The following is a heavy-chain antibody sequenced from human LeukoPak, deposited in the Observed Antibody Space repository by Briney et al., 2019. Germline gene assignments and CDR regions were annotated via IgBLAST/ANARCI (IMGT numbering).Heavy chain of an antibody. CDR1: GYTFTGYY. J-gene: IGHJ4*02. Sequence: GASVKVSCKASGYTFTGYYMHWVRQAPGQGLEWMGRINPNSGGTNYAQKFQGRVTMTRDTSISTAYMELSRLRSDDTAVDYCARVYSSSSLAFDYWGQGTLVTVSS. V-gene: IGHV1-2*06. CDR2: INPNSGGT. CDR3: ARVYSSSSLAFDY. D-gene: IGHD6-6*01.